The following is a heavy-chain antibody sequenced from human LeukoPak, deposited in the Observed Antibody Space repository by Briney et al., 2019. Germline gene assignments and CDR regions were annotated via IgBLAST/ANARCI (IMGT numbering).Heavy chain of an antibody. CDR1: GGSISSYY. D-gene: IGHD1-26*01. CDR2: IYASGSS. V-gene: IGHV4-4*07. J-gene: IGHJ4*02. CDR3: AREGGSSRSLEN. Sequence: TPSETLFLTCTVSGGSISSYYWSWIRQPARKGLEWIGRIYASGSSNYNPSLKSRVTMSADTSKNQFSLNLSSVTAADTAVYYCAREGGSSRSLENWGQGTLVTVSS.